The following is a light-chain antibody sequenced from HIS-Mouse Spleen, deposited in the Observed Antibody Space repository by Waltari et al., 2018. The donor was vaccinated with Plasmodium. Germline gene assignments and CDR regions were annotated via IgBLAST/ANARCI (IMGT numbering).Light chain of an antibody. CDR2: KDR. CDR1: ALPKQY. Sequence: SYELTQPPSVSVSPGQTARITCSGDALPKQYAYWYQQKPGQAPVPVIYKDRGRPSGIPERFSGSSSGTTVTWTLSGVQAEDEADYYCQSADSSGTYWVFGGGTKLTVL. J-gene: IGLJ3*02. V-gene: IGLV3-25*03. CDR3: QSADSSGTYWV.